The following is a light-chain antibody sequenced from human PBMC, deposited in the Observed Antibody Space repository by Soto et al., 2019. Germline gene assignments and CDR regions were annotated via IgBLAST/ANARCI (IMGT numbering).Light chain of an antibody. V-gene: IGKV3-15*01. CDR3: QQYHNWLPYT. CDR2: SAS. CDR1: QSVSSN. Sequence: EILMTQSPATLSVSPGERATLSCRASQSVSSNLAWYQQQPGRAPRLLINSASSRATGIPARFSGSGSGTEFSLTISSLQSEDFAVYYCQQYHNWLPYTFGQGTKLEIK. J-gene: IGKJ2*01.